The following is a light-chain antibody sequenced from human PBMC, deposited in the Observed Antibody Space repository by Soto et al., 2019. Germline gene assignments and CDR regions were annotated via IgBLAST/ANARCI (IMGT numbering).Light chain of an antibody. CDR1: SSDVGSYNF. V-gene: IGLV2-14*01. CDR2: EVS. Sequence: QSALTQPASVSGSPGQSITISCTGTSSDVGSYNFVSWYRQHPGKVPKLMIYEVSNRPSGVSNRFSGSKSGNTASLTISGLQAVDEADSYCSSYTSILTLVFGTGTNVTVL. CDR3: SSYTSILTLV. J-gene: IGLJ1*01.